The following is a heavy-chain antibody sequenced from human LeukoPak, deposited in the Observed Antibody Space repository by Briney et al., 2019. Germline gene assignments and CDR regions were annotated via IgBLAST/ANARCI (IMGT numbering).Heavy chain of an antibody. CDR1: GYTFTSYY. CDR3: ARDPRYLDPYGSGSCYDY. J-gene: IGHJ4*02. V-gene: IGHV1-46*01. CDR2: INPSGGST. Sequence: ASVKVSCKASGYTFTSYYMHWVRQAPGQGLEWMGIINPSGGSTSYAQKFQGRVTMTRDMSTSTVYMELSSLRSEDTAVYYCARDPRYLDPYGSGSCYDYWGQGTLVTVSS. D-gene: IGHD3-10*01.